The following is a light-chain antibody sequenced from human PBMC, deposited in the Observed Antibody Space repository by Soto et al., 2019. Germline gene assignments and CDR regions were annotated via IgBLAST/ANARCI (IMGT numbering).Light chain of an antibody. CDR1: STNIGAGYE. Sequence: QSVLTQPPSVSEAPGQWGTISCTGSSTNIGAGYEAHWYQQVPGTAPKLLIYENNNRPSGVADRFSASKSGTSASLAITGLKDEDEAEYYCQAYDSSLRGYVFGTGTKVTVL. J-gene: IGLJ1*01. V-gene: IGLV1-40*01. CDR2: ENN. CDR3: QAYDSSLRGYV.